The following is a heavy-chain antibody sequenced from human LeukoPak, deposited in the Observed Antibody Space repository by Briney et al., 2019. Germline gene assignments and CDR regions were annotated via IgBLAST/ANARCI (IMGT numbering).Heavy chain of an antibody. J-gene: IGHJ4*02. V-gene: IGHV3-21*01. Sequence: PGGSLRLSCAASGFTFSSYSMYWVRQAPGKGLEWDSSITSSSSYIYYADSVKGRFTISRDNAKNSLYLQMNSLRAEDTAVYYCARDLPPYYYDSSGYYPSIDYWGQGTLVTVSS. D-gene: IGHD3-22*01. CDR2: ITSSSSYI. CDR3: ARDLPPYYYDSSGYYPSIDY. CDR1: GFTFSSYS.